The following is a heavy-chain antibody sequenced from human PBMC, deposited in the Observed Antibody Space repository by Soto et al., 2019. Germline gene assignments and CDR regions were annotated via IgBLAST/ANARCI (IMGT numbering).Heavy chain of an antibody. Sequence: SVKVSCKASGYTFTGYAMHWVRQAPGQRLEWMGRIIPILGIANYAQKFQGRVTITADKSTSTAYMELSSLRSEDTAVYYCARASVYYDSSGDYYYYGMDVWGQGTTVTVSS. CDR1: GYTFTGYA. CDR2: IIPILGIA. CDR3: ARASVYYDSSGDYYYYGMDV. V-gene: IGHV1-69*04. D-gene: IGHD3-22*01. J-gene: IGHJ6*02.